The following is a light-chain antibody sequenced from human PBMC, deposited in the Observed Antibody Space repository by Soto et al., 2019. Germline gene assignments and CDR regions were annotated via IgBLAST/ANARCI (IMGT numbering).Light chain of an antibody. Sequence: QSALTQPASVSGSPGQSITISCTGTSSDVGGYSNVSWYQQHPGKAPKLIIYDVSNRPSGVSDRFSASKSGNTASLTISGLQAEDEADYYCSSYRSSGSLVFGGGTKLTVL. V-gene: IGLV2-14*03. J-gene: IGLJ3*02. CDR3: SSYRSSGSLV. CDR2: DVS. CDR1: SSDVGGYSN.